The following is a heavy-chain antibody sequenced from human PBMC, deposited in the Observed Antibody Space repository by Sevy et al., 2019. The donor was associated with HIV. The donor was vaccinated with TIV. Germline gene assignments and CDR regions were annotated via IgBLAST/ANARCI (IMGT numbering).Heavy chain of an antibody. CDR2: MRQDGSEK. CDR3: ARGIYGSGSRLGLGY. Sequence: LSLTCAASGFTFSSYWMTWVRQAPGKGLEWVAKMRQDGSEKYYVDSVKGRFTISRDNATNSLYLQMNSLRAEDTAVYYCARGIYGSGSRLGLGYWGQGTLVTVSS. J-gene: IGHJ4*02. V-gene: IGHV3-7*01. CDR1: GFTFSSYW. D-gene: IGHD3-10*01.